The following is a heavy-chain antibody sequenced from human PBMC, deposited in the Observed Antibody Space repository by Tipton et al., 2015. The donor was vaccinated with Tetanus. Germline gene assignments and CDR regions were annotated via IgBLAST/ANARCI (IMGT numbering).Heavy chain of an antibody. V-gene: IGHV3-48*01. D-gene: IGHD3-22*01. Sequence: SLRLSCEGSGFTFSSYSMNWVRQAPGKGLEWISYIGSFSRTINYADSVRGRFTTFRDNAKSSLYPQMSRLRAEDTAVYYCARVVRDYYYGMDVWGQGTTVTVSS. CDR3: ARVVRDYYYGMDV. J-gene: IGHJ6*02. CDR2: IGSFSRTI. CDR1: GFTFSSYS.